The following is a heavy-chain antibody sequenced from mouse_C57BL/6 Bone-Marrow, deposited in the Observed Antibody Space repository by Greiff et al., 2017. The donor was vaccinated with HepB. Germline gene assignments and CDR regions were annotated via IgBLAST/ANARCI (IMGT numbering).Heavy chain of an antibody. CDR2: IDPDSGGT. D-gene: IGHD2-4*01. CDR3: ETEAGTRYYDYDRAWFAY. Sequence: QVQLQQPGAELVKPGASVKLSCKASGYTFTSYWMHWVKQRPGRGLEWIGRIDPDSGGTKYNEKFKSKATLTVDKPSSTAYMQLSSLTSEDSAVYYCETEAGTRYYDYDRAWFAYWGQGTLVTVSA. V-gene: IGHV1-72*01. J-gene: IGHJ3*01. CDR1: GYTFTSYW.